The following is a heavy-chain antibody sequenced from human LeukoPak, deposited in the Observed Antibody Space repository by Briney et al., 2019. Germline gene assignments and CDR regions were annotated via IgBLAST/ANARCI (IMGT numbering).Heavy chain of an antibody. CDR2: IYHSGST. CDR1: GGSISSGNYY. CDR3: ARGGNWFDP. J-gene: IGHJ5*02. V-gene: IGHV4-61*02. Sequence: PSETLSLTCTVSGGSISSGNYYWSWIRQPAGKGLEWIGRIYHSGSTYYNPSLKSRVTISVDTSKNQFSLKLSSVTAADTAVYYCARGGNWFDPWGQGTLVTVSS. D-gene: IGHD3-16*01.